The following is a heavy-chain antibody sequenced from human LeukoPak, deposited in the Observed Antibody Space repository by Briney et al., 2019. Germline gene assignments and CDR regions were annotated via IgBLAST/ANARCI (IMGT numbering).Heavy chain of an antibody. Sequence: ETLSLTCAVYGGSFSGYYWSWIRQPPGKGLEWIGEINHSGSTNYNPSLKSRVTISVDTSKNQFSLKLSSVTAADTAVYYCARSPPQRGKSDPCDYWGQGTTVTVSS. V-gene: IGHV4-34*01. CDR3: ARSPPQRGKSDPCDY. CDR2: INHSGST. D-gene: IGHD2-21*02. CDR1: GGSFSGYY. J-gene: IGHJ4*03.